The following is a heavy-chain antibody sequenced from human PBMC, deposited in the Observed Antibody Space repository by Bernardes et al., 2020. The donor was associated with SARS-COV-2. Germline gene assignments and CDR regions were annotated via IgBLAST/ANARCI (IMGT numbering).Heavy chain of an antibody. CDR3: ARDYTDFWSGYYGVPLRAYYYYYMDV. CDR1: GYTFTSYG. D-gene: IGHD3-3*01. V-gene: IGHV1-18*01. CDR2: ISAYNGNT. J-gene: IGHJ6*03. Sequence: ASVKVSCKASGYTFTSYGISWVRQAPGQGLEWMGWISAYNGNTNYAQKLQGRVTMTTDTSTSTAYMELRSLRSDDTAVYYCARDYTDFWSGYYGVPLRAYYYYYMDVWGKGTTVTVSS.